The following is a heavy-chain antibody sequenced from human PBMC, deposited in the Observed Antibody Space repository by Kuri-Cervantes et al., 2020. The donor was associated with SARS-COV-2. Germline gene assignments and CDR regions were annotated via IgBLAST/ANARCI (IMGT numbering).Heavy chain of an antibody. V-gene: IGHV1-69*05. CDR1: VGTFSSYA. J-gene: IGHJ4*02. D-gene: IGHD6-13*01. CDR2: IIPIFGTA. CDR3: ARGLAAGTHNSYYFDY. Sequence: SVNVSCKASVGTFSSYAISWVRQTPGQGLEWMGGIIPIFGTANYAQKFQGRVTITTDESTSTDYMELSSLRSEDTAVYYCARGLAAGTHNSYYFDYWGQGTLVTVSS.